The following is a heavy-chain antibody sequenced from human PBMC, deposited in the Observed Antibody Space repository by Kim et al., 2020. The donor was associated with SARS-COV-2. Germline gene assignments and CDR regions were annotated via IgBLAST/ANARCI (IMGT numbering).Heavy chain of an antibody. V-gene: IGHV3-23*01. J-gene: IGHJ4*02. Sequence: SVKGRFTISRDKSKHTLYLQINSLRAEDTAAYYCAKDAFAGNGLCDSFDYWGQGTLVTVSS. CDR3: AKDAFAGNGLCDSFDY. D-gene: IGHD6-13*01.